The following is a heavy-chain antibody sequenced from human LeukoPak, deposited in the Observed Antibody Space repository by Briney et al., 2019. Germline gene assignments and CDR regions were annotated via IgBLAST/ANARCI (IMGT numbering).Heavy chain of an antibody. D-gene: IGHD3-10*01. CDR1: GGSISSGGYS. Sequence: SETLSLTCAVSGGSISSGGYSWSWIRQPPGKGLEWIVYIYHSGSTYYNPSLKSRVTISVDRSKNQFSLKLSSVTAADTAVYYCARTSGSFYLYYFDYWGQGTLVTVSS. CDR3: ARTSGSFYLYYFDY. CDR2: IYHSGST. V-gene: IGHV4-30-2*01. J-gene: IGHJ4*02.